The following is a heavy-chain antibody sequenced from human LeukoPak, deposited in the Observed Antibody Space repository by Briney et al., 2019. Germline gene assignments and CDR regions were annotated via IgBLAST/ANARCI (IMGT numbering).Heavy chain of an antibody. J-gene: IGHJ3*01. CDR3: ARHGPVVTATDAFDL. CDR2: IHTSGTM. D-gene: IGHD2-21*02. Sequence: SETLSLTCTVSGGSVSTGSYYWSWIRQPPGRGLEWIGHIHTSGTMNYNASLKSRVRISVETSKNQFSLRLSSVTAADTAVYYCARHGPVVTATDAFDLWGQGTMVTVSS. CDR1: GGSVSTGSYY. V-gene: IGHV4-61*09.